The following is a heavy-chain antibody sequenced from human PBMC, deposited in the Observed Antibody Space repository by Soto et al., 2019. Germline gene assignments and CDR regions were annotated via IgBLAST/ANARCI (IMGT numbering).Heavy chain of an antibody. V-gene: IGHV1-18*01. CDR1: GYTFTSYG. Sequence: QVQLVQSGAEVKKPGASVKVSCKASGYTFTSYGISWVRQAPGQGLEWMGLISAYNGNTNYAQKLQDRVTMTTDTYTSTAYVEMRGLRSYDTAVYYCARKLEATVTTGEGMAVWGQGTTVNVS. CDR2: ISAYNGNT. CDR3: ARKLEATVTTGEGMAV. J-gene: IGHJ6*02. D-gene: IGHD4-17*01.